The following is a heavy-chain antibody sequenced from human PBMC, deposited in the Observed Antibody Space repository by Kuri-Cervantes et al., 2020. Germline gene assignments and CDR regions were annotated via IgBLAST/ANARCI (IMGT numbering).Heavy chain of an antibody. Sequence: GGSLRLSCAASGFTFSNAWMSWVRQAPGKGLEWVGRIKSKTDGGTTDYAAPVKGRFTISRDDSRNTLYLQMNSLKTEDTAVYYCARDRHSSSWYADIPFDYWGQGTLVTVSS. J-gene: IGHJ4*02. D-gene: IGHD6-13*01. CDR2: IKSKTDGGTT. CDR3: ARDRHSSSWYADIPFDY. V-gene: IGHV3-15*01. CDR1: GFTFSNAW.